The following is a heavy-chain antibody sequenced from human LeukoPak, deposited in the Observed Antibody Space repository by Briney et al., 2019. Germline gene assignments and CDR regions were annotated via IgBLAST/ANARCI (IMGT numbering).Heavy chain of an antibody. CDR1: GFTFSSYS. CDR3: ARLPELPGFGDY. V-gene: IGHV3-21*01. J-gene: IGHJ4*02. CDR2: ISSRSDYK. Sequence: AGGSLRLSCAASGFTFSSYSMNWVRQAPGKGLEWVSSISSRSDYKYYADSVKGRSTISRDDAKNSLCLQMNSLRDEDTAVYYCARLPELPGFGDYWGQGALVTVSS. D-gene: IGHD3-10*01.